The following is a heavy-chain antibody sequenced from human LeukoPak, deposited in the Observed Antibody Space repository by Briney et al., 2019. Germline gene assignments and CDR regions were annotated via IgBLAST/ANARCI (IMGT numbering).Heavy chain of an antibody. J-gene: IGHJ4*02. CDR1: GFTFNAYA. V-gene: IGHV3-43*02. Sequence: QSGGSLRLSCAASGFTFNAYAIHWVRQAPGKGLEWVSLVKGDGVTTDYANSVKGRFTVSRDNSKNSLYLQMSNLRTEDTALYHCVRDTGSGWDFDYWGQGTLVTVSS. CDR2: VKGDGVTT. CDR3: VRDTGSGWDFDY. D-gene: IGHD6-19*01.